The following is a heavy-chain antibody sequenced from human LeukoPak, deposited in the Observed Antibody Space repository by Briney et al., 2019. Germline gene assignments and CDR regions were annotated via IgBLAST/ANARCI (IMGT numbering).Heavy chain of an antibody. CDR1: GYTFTGYY. J-gene: IGHJ4*02. CDR2: INPNSGGT. CDR3: ARADYDISLYYFDY. Sequence: GASVKVSCKASGYTFTGYYMHWVRQAPGQGLEWMGWINPNSGGTNYAQKFQGRVTMTRDTSISTAYMELSRLRSDDTAVYYCARADYDISLYYFDYWGQGTLVTVSS. D-gene: IGHD3-9*01. V-gene: IGHV1-2*02.